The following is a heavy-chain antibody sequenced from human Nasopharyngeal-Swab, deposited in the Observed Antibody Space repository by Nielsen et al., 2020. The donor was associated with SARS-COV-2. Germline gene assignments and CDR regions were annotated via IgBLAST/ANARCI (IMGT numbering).Heavy chain of an antibody. CDR3: ARDGLDYDFWSAYVMDV. D-gene: IGHD3-3*01. V-gene: IGHV3-21*01. J-gene: IGHJ6*02. Sequence: WIRQPPGKGREWVSSISSSSSYIYYADSVKGRFTISRDNAKNSLYLQMNSLRAEDTAVYYCARDGLDYDFWSAYVMDVWGQGTTVTVSS. CDR2: ISSSSSYI.